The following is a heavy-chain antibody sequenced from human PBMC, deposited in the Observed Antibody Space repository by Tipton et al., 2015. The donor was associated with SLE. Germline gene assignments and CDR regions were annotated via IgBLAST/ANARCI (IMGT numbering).Heavy chain of an antibody. V-gene: IGHV4-59*01. D-gene: IGHD7-27*01. CDR3: ARETPGDTYYYYGMDV. J-gene: IGHJ6*02. CDR1: GGSISSYY. CDR2: IYYSGST. Sequence: TLSLTCTVSGGSISSYYWSWIRQPPGKGLEWIGYIYYSGSTNYNPSLKSRVTISVDTSKNQFSLNLSSVTAADTAVYYCARETPGDTYYYYGMDVWGQGTTVPVSS.